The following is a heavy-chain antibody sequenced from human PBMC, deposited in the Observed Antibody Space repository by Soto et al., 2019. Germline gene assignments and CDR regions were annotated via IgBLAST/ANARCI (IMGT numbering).Heavy chain of an antibody. CDR2: INPNSGGT. CDR3: ARDPGITIFGVSRPDYYYGMDV. J-gene: IGHJ6*02. V-gene: IGHV1-2*04. D-gene: IGHD3-3*01. CDR1: GYTFTGYY. Sequence: ASVKVSCKASGYTFTGYYMHWVRQAPGQGLEWMGWINPNSGGTNYAQKFQGWVTMTRDTSISTAYMELSRLRSDDTAVYYCARDPGITIFGVSRPDYYYGMDVWGQGTTVTVS.